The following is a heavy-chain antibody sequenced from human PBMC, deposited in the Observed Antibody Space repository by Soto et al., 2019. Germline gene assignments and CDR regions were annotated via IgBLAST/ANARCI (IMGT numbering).Heavy chain of an antibody. V-gene: IGHV4-59*08. J-gene: IGHJ5*02. CDR3: ARHTGYCSGGSCYFGWFAP. CDR2: IYYSGST. Sequence: QVQLQESGPGLVKPSETLSLTCTVSGGSISSYYWSWIRQPPGKGLEWIGYIYYSGSTNYTPSLKSRVTISVDTSKNQFSLKLSSVVAADTAVYYCARHTGYCSGGSCYFGWFAPWGQGTLVTVSS. CDR1: GGSISSYY. D-gene: IGHD2-15*01.